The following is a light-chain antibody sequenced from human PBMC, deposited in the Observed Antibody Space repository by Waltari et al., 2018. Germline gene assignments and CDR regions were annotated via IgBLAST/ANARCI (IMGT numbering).Light chain of an antibody. CDR3: QSVDVTALP. J-gene: IGLJ2*01. CDR2: KDP. V-gene: IGLV3-25*03. CDR1: LLPKQF. Sequence: SYELTQPPSVSVSPGQTATITCSGDLLPKQFAYWYQQTPGQAPVLLIYKDPERASGIPERFSGSTSGTTVTLTIAGVQAEDEADYFCQSVDVTALPFGGGTRLTVL.